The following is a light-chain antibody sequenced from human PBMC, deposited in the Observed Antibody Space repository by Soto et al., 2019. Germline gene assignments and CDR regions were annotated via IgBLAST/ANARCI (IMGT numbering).Light chain of an antibody. CDR2: DAS. J-gene: IGKJ2*01. V-gene: IGKV3-11*01. CDR1: QSISIS. CDR3: QQRSNWPHT. Sequence: EIVLTQSPATLSLSPGERATLSCRASQSISISLAWYQQKPGQAPRLLIYDASNRVTGIPARFSGSGSGTDFTLTISSLEPEDFAVYYCQQRSNWPHTFGQGTKLEIK.